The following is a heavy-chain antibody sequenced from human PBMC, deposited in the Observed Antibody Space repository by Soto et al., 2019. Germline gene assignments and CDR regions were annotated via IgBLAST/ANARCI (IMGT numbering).Heavy chain of an antibody. V-gene: IGHV4-31*03. D-gene: IGHD2-15*01. CDR3: ARWVEGSLDYLDS. CDR1: ADSMTNRGYS. J-gene: IGHJ4*02. Sequence: QLQLQESGPGLVKPSQTLSLTCTVSADSMTNRGYSWSWVRQKPGKGLEWIGHIFHTGRTHFNPSLKSRTSISVDTSNYQYYQFPLSVTAADAAVYVGARWVEGSLDYLDSWGQGTLVTVSS. CDR2: IFHTGRT.